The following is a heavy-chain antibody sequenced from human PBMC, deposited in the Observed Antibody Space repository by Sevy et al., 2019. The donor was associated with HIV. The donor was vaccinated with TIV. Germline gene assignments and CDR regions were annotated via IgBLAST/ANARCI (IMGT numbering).Heavy chain of an antibody. CDR3: ASTSCSGGSCYSLIDA. V-gene: IGHV3-66*02. CDR2: IYSGGST. CDR1: GFTVSGNY. Sequence: GGSLRLSCAASGFTVSGNYMSWVRQAPGKGLEWVSVIYSGGSTYYTDAVKGRFTISRDTSKTTRYLQMNSLRLEDTAVDYCASTSCSGGSCYSLIDAWGQGTLVTVSS. J-gene: IGHJ4*02. D-gene: IGHD2-15*01.